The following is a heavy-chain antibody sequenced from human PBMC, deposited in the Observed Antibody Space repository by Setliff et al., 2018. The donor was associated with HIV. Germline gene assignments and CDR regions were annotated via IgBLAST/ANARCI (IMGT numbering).Heavy chain of an antibody. J-gene: IGHJ6*03. Sequence: SETLSLTCAVFGESSNNDAWTWIRQPPGKGLEWIGYIYYSGSTNYNPSLKSRVTISVDTSKNQFSLKLTSLTAADTAVYYCARAYDYSNYFHYYMDVWGKGTTVTVSS. CDR1: GESSNNDA. CDR2: IYYSGST. D-gene: IGHD4-4*01. V-gene: IGHV4-59*01. CDR3: ARAYDYSNYFHYYMDV.